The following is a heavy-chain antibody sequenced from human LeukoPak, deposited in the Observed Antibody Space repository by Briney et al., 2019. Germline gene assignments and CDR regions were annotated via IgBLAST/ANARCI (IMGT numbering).Heavy chain of an antibody. D-gene: IGHD2-2*01. CDR2: ISGSGGST. Sequence: GGSLRLSCAASGFTFSSYAMSWVRQAPGKGLEWVSAISGSGGSTYYADSVKGRLTISRDNSKNTLYLQMNSLRAEDTAVYYCAKDSVVPAAFFSAAEKLFVYWGQGTLVTVSS. V-gene: IGHV3-23*01. CDR3: AKDSVVPAAFFSAAEKLFVY. J-gene: IGHJ4*02. CDR1: GFTFSSYA.